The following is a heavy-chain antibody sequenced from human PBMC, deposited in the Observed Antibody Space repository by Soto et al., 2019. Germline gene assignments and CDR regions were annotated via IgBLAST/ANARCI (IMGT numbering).Heavy chain of an antibody. CDR3: ARDQQPDAFDI. CDR2: IIPILGIA. Sequence: SVKVSCKASGGTFGSYTIIWVRQAPGQGLEWMGRIIPILGIANYAQKFQGRVTITAHKSTSTAYMELSSLRSEDTAVYYCARDQQPDAFDIWGQGTMVTVSS. V-gene: IGHV1-69*04. CDR1: GGTFGSYT. J-gene: IGHJ3*02. D-gene: IGHD6-13*01.